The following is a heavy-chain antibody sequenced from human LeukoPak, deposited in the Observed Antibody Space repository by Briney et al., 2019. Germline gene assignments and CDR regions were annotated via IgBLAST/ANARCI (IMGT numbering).Heavy chain of an antibody. CDR3: ARSLAGFDY. CDR1: GGSISSYY. V-gene: IGHV4-59*01. J-gene: IGHJ4*02. Sequence: PSETLSLTCTVSGGSISSYYWSWIRQPPGKGLEWIGYIYYSGSTNYNPSLKSRATISVDTSKNQFSLKLSSVTAADTAVYYCARSLAGFDYWGQGTLVTVSS. D-gene: IGHD3-10*01. CDR2: IYYSGST.